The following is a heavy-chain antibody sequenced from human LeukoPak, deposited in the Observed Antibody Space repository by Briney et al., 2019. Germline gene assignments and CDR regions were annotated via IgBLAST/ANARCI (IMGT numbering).Heavy chain of an antibody. CDR3: AKGLRRDGYSSGWYYFDY. CDR2: ISDSGGST. J-gene: IGHJ4*02. Sequence: GGSLRLSCAASGFTFTSYAMSWVRQAPGKGLEWVSAISDSGGSTYYADSVKGRFTISRDNSKNTLYLQMNSLRVEDTAVYYCAKGLRRDGYSSGWYYFDYWGQGTLVTVSS. CDR1: GFTFTSYA. V-gene: IGHV3-23*01. D-gene: IGHD6-19*01.